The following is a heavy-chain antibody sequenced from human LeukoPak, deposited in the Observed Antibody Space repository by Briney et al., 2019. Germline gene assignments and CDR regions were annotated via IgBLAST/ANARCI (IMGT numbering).Heavy chain of an antibody. J-gene: IGHJ5*02. Sequence: PGGSLRLFCAASGFVFSSYGLHWVRQVPGTGLLQWVTFIRYDGSKEYYADSVKGRFTISRDDSKNTVYLQMNSLRAEDTAVYYCAKDVGGVYNSPSDLWGQGTLVTVSS. D-gene: IGHD6-6*01. CDR2: IRYDGSKE. CDR1: GFVFSSYG. V-gene: IGHV3-30*02. CDR3: AKDVGGVYNSPSDL.